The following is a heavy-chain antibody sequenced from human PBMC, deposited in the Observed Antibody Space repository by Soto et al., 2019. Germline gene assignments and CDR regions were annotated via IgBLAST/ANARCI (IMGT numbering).Heavy chain of an antibody. CDR1: GGSISTYY. V-gene: IGHV4-59*08. D-gene: IGHD2-15*01. Sequence: SETLSLTCTVSGGSISTYYWSWIRQPPGKGLEWIGYIYDSGSTDYNPSLKSRVTISVDTSKNQFSLKLSSVTAADTAVYYCARHGGRYXSGGTCYIYWHFDLWGRGTLVTVSS. J-gene: IGHJ2*01. CDR2: IYDSGST. CDR3: ARHGGRYXSGGTCYIYWHFDL.